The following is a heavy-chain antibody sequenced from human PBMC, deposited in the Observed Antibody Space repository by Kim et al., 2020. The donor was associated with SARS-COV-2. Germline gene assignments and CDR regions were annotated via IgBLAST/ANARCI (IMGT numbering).Heavy chain of an antibody. V-gene: IGHV3-33*01. CDR1: GFTFSSYV. CDR2: IWYDGSNK. J-gene: IGHJ5*02. CDR3: ARDALEHSSNHNWFDP. D-gene: IGHD6-13*01. Sequence: GGSLRLSCAASGFTFSSYVMHWVRQAPGKGLEWVAVIWYDGSNKYYADSVKGRFTISRDNSKNTLYLQMNSLRAEDTAVYYCARDALEHSSNHNWFDPWGQGTLVTVSS.